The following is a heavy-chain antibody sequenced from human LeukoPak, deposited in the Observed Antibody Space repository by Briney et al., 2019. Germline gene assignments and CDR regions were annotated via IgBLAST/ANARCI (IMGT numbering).Heavy chain of an antibody. J-gene: IGHJ4*02. CDR3: ARDPFGDYGDLPYFDY. V-gene: IGHV1-3*01. D-gene: IGHD4-17*01. CDR2: INAGNGNT. Sequence: ASVKVSCKASGYTFTSYAMHWVRQAPGQRLEWMGWINAGNGNTKYSQKFQGRVTITRDTSASTAYVELSSLRSEDTAVYYCARDPFGDYGDLPYFDYWGQGTLVTVSS. CDR1: GYTFTSYA.